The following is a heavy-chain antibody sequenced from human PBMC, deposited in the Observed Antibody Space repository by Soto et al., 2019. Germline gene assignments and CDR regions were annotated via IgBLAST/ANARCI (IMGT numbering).Heavy chain of an antibody. Sequence: EVQLEESGGGSVQLGESLRVSCVASGFTFRNQWMHWVRQVPGKGLVWVCRINGDGTRASYADFVKGRFTISRDNAQNLLFLQLNSLRVDYRGVYYCAGGGAAGRGDAIDVWGPGTTVAVSS. J-gene: IGHJ3*01. V-gene: IGHV3-74*01. CDR2: INGDGTRA. D-gene: IGHD3-10*01. CDR3: AGGGAAGRGDAIDV. CDR1: GFTFRNQW.